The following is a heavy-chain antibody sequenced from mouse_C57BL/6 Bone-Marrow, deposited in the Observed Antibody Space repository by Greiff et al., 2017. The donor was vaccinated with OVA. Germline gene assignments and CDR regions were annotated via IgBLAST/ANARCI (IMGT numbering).Heavy chain of an antibody. Sequence: QVQLKQPGAELVMPGASVKLSCKASGYTFTSYWMHWVKQRPGQGLEWIGEIDPSDSYTNYNQKFKGKSTLTVDKSSSTAYMQLSSLTSKASAVYYCARGHYRSAAWFAYWGQGTLVTVSA. D-gene: IGHD2-1*01. J-gene: IGHJ3*01. CDR1: GYTFTSYW. CDR2: IDPSDSYT. V-gene: IGHV1-69*01. CDR3: ARGHYRSAAWFAY.